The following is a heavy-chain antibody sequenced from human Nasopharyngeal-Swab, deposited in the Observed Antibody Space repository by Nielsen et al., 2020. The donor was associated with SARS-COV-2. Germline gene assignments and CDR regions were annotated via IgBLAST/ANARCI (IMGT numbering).Heavy chain of an antibody. J-gene: IGHJ4*02. Sequence: GESLKISCAASGFTFSSYGMHWVRQAPGKGLEWVAVISYDGSNKYYADSVKGRFTISRDNSKNTLYLQMNSLRAEDTAVYYCAKAQGYYYDSSGYNFDYWGQGTLVTVSS. CDR2: ISYDGSNK. D-gene: IGHD3-22*01. CDR1: GFTFSSYG. V-gene: IGHV3-30*18. CDR3: AKAQGYYYDSSGYNFDY.